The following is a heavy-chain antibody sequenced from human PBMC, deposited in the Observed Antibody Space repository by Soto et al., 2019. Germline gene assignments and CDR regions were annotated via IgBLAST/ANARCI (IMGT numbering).Heavy chain of an antibody. J-gene: IGHJ4*02. V-gene: IGHV3-30-3*01. CDR1: GFSFSSYA. D-gene: IGHD2-2*01. Sequence: QVQLVESGGGVVQPGRSLRLSCAASGFSFSSYAMHWVRQAPGKGLEWVAVISYDGSDKYYADSVKGRFTISRDNSKNTLYLQMNSLRAEDTAVYYGASAGYCSNTHCFLPFDYWGQGTLVTVSS. CDR3: ASAGYCSNTHCFLPFDY. CDR2: ISYDGSDK.